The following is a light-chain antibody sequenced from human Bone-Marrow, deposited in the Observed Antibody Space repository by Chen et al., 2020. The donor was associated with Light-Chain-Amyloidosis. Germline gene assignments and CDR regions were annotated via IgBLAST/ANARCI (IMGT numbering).Light chain of an antibody. CDR2: EDD. Sequence: NFMLTQPHSVSESPGKTVIISCTRSSGNIATNYVQWYQQRPGSSPTTVIYEDDQRPSGVPDRLSGSIDRSSNSASLTISGLKTEDEADYYCQSYQGSSQGVFGGGTKLTVL. CDR1: SGNIATNY. J-gene: IGLJ3*02. CDR3: QSYQGSSQGV. V-gene: IGLV6-57*01.